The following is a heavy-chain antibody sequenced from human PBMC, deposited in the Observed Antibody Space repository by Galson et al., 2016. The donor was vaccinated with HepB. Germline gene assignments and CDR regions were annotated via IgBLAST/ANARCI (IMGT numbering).Heavy chain of an antibody. CDR1: GFTFSTYT. V-gene: IGHV3-23*01. CDR2: ISGNDGYT. D-gene: IGHD3-10*01. Sequence: SLRLSCAASGFTFSTYTMRWVRQAPGTGLEWVSSISGNDGYTDYADSVKGRFTTSRDNSKNTLYLQMNSLRVEDTAVYYCAKALMNKRGADYWGQGTLVTVSS. J-gene: IGHJ4*02. CDR3: AKALMNKRGADY.